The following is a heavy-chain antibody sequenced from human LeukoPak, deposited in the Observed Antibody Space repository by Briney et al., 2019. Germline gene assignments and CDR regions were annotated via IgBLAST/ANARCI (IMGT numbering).Heavy chain of an antibody. V-gene: IGHV1-69*13. CDR1: GGTFSSYA. J-gene: IGHJ4*02. D-gene: IGHD5-18*01. CDR3: VRSWDTAMVSYFDY. Sequence: SVKVSCKASGGTFSSYAISWVRQAPGQGLEWMGGIIPIFGTANYAQKFQGRVTITADESTSTAYMELSSLRSEDTAVYYCVRSWDTAMVSYFDYWGQGTLVTVSS. CDR2: IIPIFGTA.